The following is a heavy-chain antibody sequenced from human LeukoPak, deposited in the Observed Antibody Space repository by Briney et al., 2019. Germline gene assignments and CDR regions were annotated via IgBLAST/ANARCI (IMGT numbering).Heavy chain of an antibody. J-gene: IGHJ3*02. V-gene: IGHV3-74*01. D-gene: IGHD1-26*01. CDR2: IDADGTGA. CDR3: GRAREVGGTGAFDI. CDR1: GFTFSNFW. Sequence: GGSLRLSCAASGFTFSNFWMHWVRQAPGKGLVWVSRIDADGTGATYADSVKGRFTISRDNAKNTLYLQMNSPTAEDTAVYYCGRAREVGGTGAFDIWGQGTVVTVSS.